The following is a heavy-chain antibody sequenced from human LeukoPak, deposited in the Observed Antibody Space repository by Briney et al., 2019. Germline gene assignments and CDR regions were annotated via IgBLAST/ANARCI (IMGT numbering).Heavy chain of an antibody. J-gene: IGHJ4*02. V-gene: IGHV4-61*02. Sequence: SQTLSLTCTVSGGSISSGSYYWSWIRQPAGKRLEWIGRIYTSGSTHYNPSLKSRVTISVDTSKNQFSLRLSSVTAADTAVYYCARDEVGATTREVWFDYWGLGTLVTVSS. CDR2: IYTSGST. CDR1: GGSISSGSYY. CDR3: ARDEVGATTREVWFDY. D-gene: IGHD1-26*01.